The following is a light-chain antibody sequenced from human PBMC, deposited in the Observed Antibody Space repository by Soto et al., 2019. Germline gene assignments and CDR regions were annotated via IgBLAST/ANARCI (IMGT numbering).Light chain of an antibody. CDR2: EVS. V-gene: IGLV2-14*01. CDR1: SSDVGGYNY. J-gene: IGLJ2*01. Sequence: QSALTQPASVSGSPGQSITISCTGTSSDVGGYNYVSWYQQHPGKAPKLMIYEVSNRPSGVSNRFSGSKSGNTASLTISGLQAXDXADYYCSSYTSSSTLVVFGGGTKL. CDR3: SSYTSSSTLVV.